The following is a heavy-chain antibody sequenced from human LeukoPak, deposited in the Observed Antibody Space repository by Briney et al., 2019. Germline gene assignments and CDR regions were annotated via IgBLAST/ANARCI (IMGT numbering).Heavy chain of an antibody. V-gene: IGHV4-59*04. CDR3: AREKRSWFDP. CDR1: GGSISSYY. D-gene: IGHD5-24*01. Sequence: SETLSLTCTVSGGSISSYYWSWIRQPPGKGLEWIGYIYYSGSTYYNPSLKSRVTISVDTSKNQFSLKLSSVTAADTAVYYCAREKRSWFDPWGQGTLVTVSS. CDR2: IYYSGST. J-gene: IGHJ5*02.